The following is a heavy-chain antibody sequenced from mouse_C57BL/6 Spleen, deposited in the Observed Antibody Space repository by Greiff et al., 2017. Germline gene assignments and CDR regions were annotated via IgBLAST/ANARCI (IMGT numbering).Heavy chain of an antibody. D-gene: IGHD1-1*01. CDR2: IDPNSGGT. V-gene: IGHV1-72*01. CDR1: GYTFTSYW. Sequence: QVQLQQPGAELVKPGASVKLSCKASGYTFTSYWMHWVKQRPGRGLEWIGRIDPNSGGTKYNEKFKSKATLTVDKPSSTAYMQLSILTSEDSAVYYCARSYGSSPSYAMDYWGQGTSVTVSS. CDR3: ARSYGSSPSYAMDY. J-gene: IGHJ4*01.